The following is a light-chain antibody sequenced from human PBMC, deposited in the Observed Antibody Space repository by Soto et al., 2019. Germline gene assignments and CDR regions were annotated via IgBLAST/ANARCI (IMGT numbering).Light chain of an antibody. Sequence: EIVLTQSPATLSMSPGERATLSCRASQSVSTYLAWYQQKPGQAPRLLIFDASNMASGIPSRFSGSGSGTNFTLTISRLEPVDFAVYFCHQHSHWPPLTFGGGTKVEIK. V-gene: IGKV3-11*01. CDR2: DAS. J-gene: IGKJ4*01. CDR3: HQHSHWPPLT. CDR1: QSVSTY.